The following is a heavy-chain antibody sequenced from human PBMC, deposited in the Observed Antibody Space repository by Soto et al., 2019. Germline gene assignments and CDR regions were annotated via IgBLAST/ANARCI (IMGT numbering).Heavy chain of an antibody. J-gene: IGHJ4*02. V-gene: IGHV2-5*02. CDR2: IYWDDDK. CDR3: AHRVGAPGYFDY. Sequence: QITLKEAGPTLVKPTQTVTLTCIISGFSLSTDGVGVGWIRQSPGKALEWLALIYWDDDKRYSPSLKSRLTITKDTSKKQVVLTMTNMDPVDTGTYYCAHRVGAPGYFDYWGQGTLVTVSS. D-gene: IGHD1-26*01. CDR1: GFSLSTDGVG.